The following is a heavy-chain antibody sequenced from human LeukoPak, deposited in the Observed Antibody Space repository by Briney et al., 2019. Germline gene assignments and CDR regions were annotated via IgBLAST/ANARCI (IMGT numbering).Heavy chain of an antibody. Sequence: GGSLRLSCGASGFTFSSYWMSWVRQAPGKGLEWMANIKQDGREKYYVDSVKGRFTISRDNAKNSLYLQMNSLRAEDTAVYYCARDTVQLGDAFDIWGQGTMVTVSS. J-gene: IGHJ3*02. V-gene: IGHV3-7*01. CDR1: GFTFSSYW. D-gene: IGHD4-17*01. CDR3: ARDTVQLGDAFDI. CDR2: IKQDGREK.